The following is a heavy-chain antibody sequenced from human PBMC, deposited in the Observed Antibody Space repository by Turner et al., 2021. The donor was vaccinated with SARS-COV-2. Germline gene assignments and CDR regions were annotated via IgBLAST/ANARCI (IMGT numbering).Heavy chain of an antibody. Sequence: HVQPVPSGGGLVQPRRPLRFSCAPSGFTFSSYGMHGVRQHPGKRLEWGVVTSYDGSNKYYAESVKGRFTISRDKSKNTLYVQMNSLTAEDTAVYYCAKQEGLYGNTMYGFDDWGQGTLVTVSS. CDR3: AKQEGLYGNTMYGFDD. V-gene: IGHV3-33*05. J-gene: IGHJ4*02. CDR1: GFTFSSYG. CDR2: TSYDGSNK. D-gene: IGHD2-2*02.